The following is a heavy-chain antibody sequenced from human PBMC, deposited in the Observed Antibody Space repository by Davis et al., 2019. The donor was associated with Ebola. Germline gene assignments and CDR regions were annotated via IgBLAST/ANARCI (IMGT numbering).Heavy chain of an antibody. CDR3: AKELEEFYYFYFAMDV. J-gene: IGHJ6*02. CDR2: ISDSGSRT. Sequence: GESLNISCTASGFTFSNYAMTWVRQAPGKGLEWVSLISDSGSRTFYADSVEGRFTVSRDNSRHMVYLQMNSLTAEDTAVYYCAKELEEFYYFYFAMDVWGQGTTVAVSS. D-gene: IGHD1-1*01. CDR1: GFTFSNYA. V-gene: IGHV3-23*01.